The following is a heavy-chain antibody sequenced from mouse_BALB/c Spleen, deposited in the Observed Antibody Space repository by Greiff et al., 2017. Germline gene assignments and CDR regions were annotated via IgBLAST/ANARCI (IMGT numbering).Heavy chain of an antibody. D-gene: IGHD2-1*01. J-gene: IGHJ3*01. V-gene: IGHV5-2*01. CDR1: EYEFPSHD. Sequence: EVQGVESGGGLVQPGESLKLSCESNEYEFPSHDMSWVRKTPEKRLELVAAINSDGGSTYYPDTMERRFIISRDNPKNTLFLQMTSLRSEDTAMYYCARGNYGNYAWFAYWGQGTLVTVSA. CDR2: INSDGGST. CDR3: ARGNYGNYAWFAY.